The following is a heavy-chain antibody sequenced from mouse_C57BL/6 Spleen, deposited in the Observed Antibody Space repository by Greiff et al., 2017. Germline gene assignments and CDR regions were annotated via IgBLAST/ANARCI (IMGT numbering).Heavy chain of an antibody. J-gene: IGHJ4*01. D-gene: IGHD6-1*01. V-gene: IGHV5-4*01. CDR2: ISDGGSYT. CDR1: GFTFSSYA. CDR3: ARDSLSPHYAMDY. Sequence: EVKVVESGGGLVKPGGSLKLSCAASGFTFSSYAMSWVRHTPEKRLEWVATISDGGSYTYYPDNVKDRFTISRDNAKNNLYLQMSHLKSEDTAMYYCARDSLSPHYAMDYWGQGTSVTVSS.